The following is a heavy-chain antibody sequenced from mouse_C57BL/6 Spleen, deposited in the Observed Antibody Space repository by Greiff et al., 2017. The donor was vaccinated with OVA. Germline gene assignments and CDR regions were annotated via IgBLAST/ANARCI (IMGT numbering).Heavy chain of an antibody. CDR3: ASCSSYGSVYFDV. V-gene: IGHV5-17*01. CDR1: GFTFSDYG. D-gene: IGHD1-1*01. J-gene: IGHJ1*03. CDR2: ISSGSSTI. Sequence: EVHLVESGGGLVKPGGSLKLSCAASGFTFSDYGMHWVRQAPEKGLEWVAYISSGSSTIYYADTVKGRFTISRDNAKNTLFLQMTSLRSEDTAMYYCASCSSYGSVYFDVWGTGTTVTVSS.